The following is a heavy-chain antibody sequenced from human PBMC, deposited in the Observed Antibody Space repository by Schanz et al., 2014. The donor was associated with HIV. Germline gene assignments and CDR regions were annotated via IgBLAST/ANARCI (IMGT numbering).Heavy chain of an antibody. Sequence: QVPLVQSGAEVKKPGSSVKVFCRASGGTFINYAFSWVRQAPGPRLEWMGGIIPLFGTSNYAQKFQGRATITADESTSTAYMELSSLRSEDTAVYYCARDSPVAAGTLDYWGQGTLVTVSS. D-gene: IGHD6-13*01. J-gene: IGHJ4*02. V-gene: IGHV1-69*01. CDR3: ARDSPVAAGTLDY. CDR2: IIPLFGTS. CDR1: GGTFINYA.